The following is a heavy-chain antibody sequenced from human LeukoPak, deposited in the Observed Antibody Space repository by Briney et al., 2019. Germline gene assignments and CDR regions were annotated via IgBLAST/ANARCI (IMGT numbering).Heavy chain of an antibody. CDR3: AKDLERTLDY. J-gene: IGHJ4*02. Sequence: GGSLRLSCAASGFTFSSYGMHWVRQAPGKGLEWVAVISYHGSNKYYADSVKGRFTISRDNSKNTLYLQMNSLRAEDTAVYYCAKDLERTLDYWGQGTLVTVSS. CDR2: ISYHGSNK. D-gene: IGHD1-1*01. V-gene: IGHV3-30*18. CDR1: GFTFSSYG.